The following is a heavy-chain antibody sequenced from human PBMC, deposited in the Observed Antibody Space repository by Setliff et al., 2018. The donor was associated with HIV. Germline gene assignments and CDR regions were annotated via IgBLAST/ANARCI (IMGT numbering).Heavy chain of an antibody. CDR2: TRNKANGYIT. CDR3: VRAAAGLDI. V-gene: IGHV3-72*01. CDR1: GFTLSDYY. J-gene: IGHJ4*02. Sequence: GESLKISCAVSGFTLSDYYMDWVRQAPGKGLEWVGRTRNKANGYITEYGASVQGRFTISRDNSKDSLSLQMNNLKAEGTAVYYCVRAAAGLDIWSQGIRVTVSS.